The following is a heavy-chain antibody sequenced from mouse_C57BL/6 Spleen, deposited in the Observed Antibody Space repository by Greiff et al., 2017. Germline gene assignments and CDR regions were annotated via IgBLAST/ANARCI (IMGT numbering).Heavy chain of an antibody. CDR3: ARRGPYYFDY. CDR1: GYTFTSYW. CDR2: IDPSDSYT. J-gene: IGHJ2*01. D-gene: IGHD3-3*01. V-gene: IGHV1-69*01. Sequence: QVQLQQPGAELVMPGASVKLSCKASGYTFTSYWMHWVKQRPGQGLEWIGEIDPSDSYTNYNQKFKGNSTLTVDKSSSTAYMQLSSLTSEESAVYYCARRGPYYFDYWGQGTTLTVSS.